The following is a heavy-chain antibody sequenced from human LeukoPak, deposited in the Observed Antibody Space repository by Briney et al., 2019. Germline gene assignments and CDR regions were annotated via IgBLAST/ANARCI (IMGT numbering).Heavy chain of an antibody. Sequence: SETLSLTCTVSGGSISSYYWSWIRQPPGKGLEWIGYIYYSGSTNYNPSLKSRVTISVDTSKNQFSLKLSSVTAADTAVYYCARHKTLYYYYYGMDAWGQGTTVTVSS. CDR2: IYYSGST. CDR3: ARHKTLYYYYYGMDA. V-gene: IGHV4-59*08. CDR1: GGSISSYY. J-gene: IGHJ6*02.